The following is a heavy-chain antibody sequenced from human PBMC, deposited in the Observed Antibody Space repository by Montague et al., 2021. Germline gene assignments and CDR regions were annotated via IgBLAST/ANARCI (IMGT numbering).Heavy chain of an antibody. CDR1: GDSDGVVEL. D-gene: IGHD5-18*01. Sequence: YAISGDSDGVVELGRRSEEQTPELHLLRQVGSRHMLERYNDYAVSLKSRITINPDTSKNQFSLQLNSVTPENTIVYYCARGFNTGMVKFDYWGQGTLVTVSS. CDR2: SRHMLERYN. CDR3: ARGFNTGMVKFDY. V-gene: IGHV6-1*01. J-gene: IGHJ4*02.